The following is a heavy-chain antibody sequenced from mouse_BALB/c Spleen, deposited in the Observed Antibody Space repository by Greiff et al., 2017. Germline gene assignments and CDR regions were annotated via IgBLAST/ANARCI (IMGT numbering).Heavy chain of an antibody. CDR1: GFTFSSYA. V-gene: IGHV5-6-5*01. D-gene: IGHD2-3*01. Sequence: EVQVVESGGGLVKPGGSLKLSCAASGFTFSSYAMSWVHQTPEKRLEWVASISSGGSTYYPDSVKGRFTISRDNARNILYLQMSSLRSEDTAMYYCARGGYYGEPWFAYWGQGTLVTVSA. CDR2: ISSGGST. CDR3: ARGGYYGEPWFAY. J-gene: IGHJ3*01.